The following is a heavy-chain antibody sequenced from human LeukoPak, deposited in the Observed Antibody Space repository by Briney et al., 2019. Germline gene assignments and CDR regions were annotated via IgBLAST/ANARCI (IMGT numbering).Heavy chain of an antibody. CDR2: VYYSGST. D-gene: IGHD6-13*01. J-gene: IGHJ4*02. Sequence: SETLSLSCTVSGGSITSSNYHWGWIRQPPGKGLEWIGNVYYSGSTYYNPSLKSRVTIAVDTSKNQFSLKLNSVTAADMAVYYCARVGQQLPLDYWGQGTLVTVSS. CDR3: ARVGQQLPLDY. CDR1: GGSITSSNYH. V-gene: IGHV4-39*07.